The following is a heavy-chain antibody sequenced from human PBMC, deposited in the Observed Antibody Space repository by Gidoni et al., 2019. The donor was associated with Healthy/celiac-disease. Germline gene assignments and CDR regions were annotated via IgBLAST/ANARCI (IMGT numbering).Heavy chain of an antibody. V-gene: IGHV1-2*04. CDR3: ARGSIAAAGYYYYMDV. Sequence: QVQLVQSGAEVKKPGASVKVSCQASGYTFTGYYMHWVRQAPGQGLEWMGWINPNSGGTNYAQKFQGWVTMTRDTSISTAYMELSRLRSDDTAVYYCARGSIAAAGYYYYMDVWGKGTTVTVSS. CDR1: GYTFTGYY. D-gene: IGHD6-13*01. CDR2: INPNSGGT. J-gene: IGHJ6*03.